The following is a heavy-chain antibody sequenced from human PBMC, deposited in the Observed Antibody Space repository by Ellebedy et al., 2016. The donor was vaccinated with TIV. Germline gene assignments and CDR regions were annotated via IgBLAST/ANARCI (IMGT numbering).Heavy chain of an antibody. Sequence: GESLKISCAASGFTFSSYAMSWARQAPGKGLEWVSGFGVSGDSTYYADSVKGRFTISRDNSKNTLYLQMNSLRVEDTAVYYCAKDRISGDGYWVFDFWGQGTLVTVST. V-gene: IGHV3-23*01. J-gene: IGHJ4*02. CDR2: FGVSGDST. D-gene: IGHD5-18*01. CDR1: GFTFSSYA. CDR3: AKDRISGDGYWVFDF.